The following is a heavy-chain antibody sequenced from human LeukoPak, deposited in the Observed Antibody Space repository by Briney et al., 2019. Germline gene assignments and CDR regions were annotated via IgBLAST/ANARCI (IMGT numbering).Heavy chain of an antibody. CDR3: ARSGPVAQVPDY. Sequence: SETLSLTCTVSGGSISSYYWSWIRQPPGKGLEWIGYIYHSGSTYYNPSLESRVTISVDRSKNQFSLKLSSVTAADTAVYYCARSGPVAQVPDYWGQGTLVTVSS. V-gene: IGHV4-59*12. CDR2: IYHSGST. D-gene: IGHD6-19*01. CDR1: GGSISSYY. J-gene: IGHJ4*02.